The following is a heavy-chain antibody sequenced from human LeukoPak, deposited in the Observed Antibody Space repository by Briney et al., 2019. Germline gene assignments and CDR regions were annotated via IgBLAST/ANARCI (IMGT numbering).Heavy chain of an antibody. J-gene: IGHJ4*02. CDR3: ARDRAYSYGEFDY. V-gene: IGHV3-74*01. CDR1: GFTFSGYW. D-gene: IGHD5-18*01. Sequence: GGSLRLSCAASGFTFSGYWMHWVRQAPEKGLVWVSRINSDGSSTTYADSVKGRFTLSRDNAKNTLYLQMNSLRAEDTAVYYCARDRAYSYGEFDYWGQGTLVSVSS. CDR2: INSDGSST.